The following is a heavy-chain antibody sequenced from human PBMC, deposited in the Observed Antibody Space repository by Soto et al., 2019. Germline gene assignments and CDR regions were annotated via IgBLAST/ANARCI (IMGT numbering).Heavy chain of an antibody. D-gene: IGHD6-6*01. Sequence: QVQLVQSGAEVKKPGSSVKVSCKASGGTFSSYAISWVRQAPGQGLEWMGGIIPIFGTANYAQKFQGRVTIAGEEPTSTAYRELSRLGSEDTAGYYCARGGSSSGGADYWGQGTLVTVSS. CDR2: IIPIFGTA. CDR1: GGTFSSYA. J-gene: IGHJ4*02. V-gene: IGHV1-69*01. CDR3: ARGGSSSGGADY.